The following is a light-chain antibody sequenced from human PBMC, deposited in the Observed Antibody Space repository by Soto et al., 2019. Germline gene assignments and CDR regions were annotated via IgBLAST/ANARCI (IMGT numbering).Light chain of an antibody. CDR3: QQYNNWPPNLPNT. CDR1: QSVSSN. CDR2: GAS. Sequence: EIVMTQSPATLSVSPGERATLSCRASQSVSSNLVWYQQKPGQAPRLLIYGASTRATGIPARFSGSGSGTEFTLTISSLQSEDFAVYYCQQYNNWPPNLPNTFGQGTKLEIK. V-gene: IGKV3-15*01. J-gene: IGKJ2*01.